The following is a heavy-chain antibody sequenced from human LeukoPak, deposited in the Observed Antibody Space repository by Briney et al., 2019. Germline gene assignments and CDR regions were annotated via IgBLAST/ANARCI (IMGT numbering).Heavy chain of an antibody. Sequence: ASVKVSCKASGYTFTSYAMHWVRQAPGQRLEWMGWINAGNGNTKYSQKFQGRVTITRDTSASTAYMGLSSLRSEDTAVYYCARVGDSSGYYRVYWGQGTLVTVSS. D-gene: IGHD3-22*01. V-gene: IGHV1-3*01. J-gene: IGHJ4*02. CDR2: INAGNGNT. CDR3: ARVGDSSGYYRVY. CDR1: GYTFTSYA.